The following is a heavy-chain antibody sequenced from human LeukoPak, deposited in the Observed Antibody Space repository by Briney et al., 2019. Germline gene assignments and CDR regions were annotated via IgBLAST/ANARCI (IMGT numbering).Heavy chain of an antibody. J-gene: IGHJ6*02. CDR3: ARGGGLDV. Sequence: PGGSLRLSCAASGFTFSSYCMNWARQAPGKGLEWVASINHNGNVNYYVDSVKGRFTISRDNAKNSLYLQMSNLRAEDTAGYFCARGGGLDVWGQGATVTVSS. CDR2: INHNGNVN. D-gene: IGHD3-16*01. V-gene: IGHV3-7*03. CDR1: GFTFSSYC.